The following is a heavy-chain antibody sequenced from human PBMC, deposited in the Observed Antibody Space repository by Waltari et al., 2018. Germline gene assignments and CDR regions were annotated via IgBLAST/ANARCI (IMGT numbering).Heavy chain of an antibody. Sequence: QLQLQESGPGLVKPSETLSLTCTVSGDSISGSSYYWGWIRQSPGKGLEWIGNVYYSGTTSYNPTLRSRVTISGDTSKNQFSRKLSSVTAADTAVYYCARHWKRSGYRFDPWGQGTLVTVSS. J-gene: IGHJ5*02. D-gene: IGHD5-12*01. CDR3: ARHWKRSGYRFDP. V-gene: IGHV4-39*01. CDR1: GDSISGSSYY. CDR2: VYYSGTT.